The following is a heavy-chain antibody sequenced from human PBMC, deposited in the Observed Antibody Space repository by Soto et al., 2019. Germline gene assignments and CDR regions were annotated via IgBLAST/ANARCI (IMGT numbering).Heavy chain of an antibody. D-gene: IGHD1-26*01. J-gene: IGHJ4*02. CDR3: AGDGGYGGSY. CDR2: ISAYNGNT. CDR1: GYTFTSYG. V-gene: IGHV1-18*01. Sequence: QVQLVQSGAEVKKPGASVKVSCKASGYTFTSYGISWVRQAPGQGLEWMGWISAYNGNTNYAQKLQGKLTTTTDSAPGTAYMELGSLRSDDTAEYCCAGDGGYGGSYWGRGTLVTVSS.